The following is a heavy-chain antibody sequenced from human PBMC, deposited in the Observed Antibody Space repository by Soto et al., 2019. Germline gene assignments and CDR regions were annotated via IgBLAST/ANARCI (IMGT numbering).Heavy chain of an antibody. CDR2: ISAYNGNT. CDR3: ARDYDFWSGPDDYYYYGMDV. CDR1: GYTFTSYG. Sequence: GASVKVSFKASGYTFTSYGISWVRQAPGQGLEWMGWISAYNGNTNYAQKLQGRATMTTDTSTSTAYMELRSLRSDDTAVYYCARDYDFWSGPDDYYYYGMDVWGQGTTVTVSS. D-gene: IGHD3-3*01. V-gene: IGHV1-18*04. J-gene: IGHJ6*02.